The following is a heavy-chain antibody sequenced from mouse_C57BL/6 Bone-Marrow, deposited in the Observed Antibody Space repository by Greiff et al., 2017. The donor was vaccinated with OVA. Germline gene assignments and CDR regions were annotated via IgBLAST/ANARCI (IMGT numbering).Heavy chain of an antibody. CDR1: GFNFKDDY. CDR3: DTCTTVVGRWYFDV. D-gene: IGHD1-1*01. CDR2: IDPENGDT. J-gene: IGHJ1*03. V-gene: IGHV14-4*01. Sequence: EVQLQQSGAELVRPGASVTLSCTASGFNFKDDYMHWVKQRPEQGLEWIGLIDPENGDTAYASKFQGKATLTADTSSNTAYLQLRSLTSEDTAVYSCDTCTTVVGRWYFDVGGRGTTVTVTA.